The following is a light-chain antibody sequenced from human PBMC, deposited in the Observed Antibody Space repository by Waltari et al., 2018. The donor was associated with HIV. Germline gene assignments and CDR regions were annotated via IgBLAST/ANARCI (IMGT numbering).Light chain of an antibody. CDR1: QSISNY. J-gene: IGKJ3*01. V-gene: IGKV1-39*01. CDR2: AAS. CDR3: QQSFTSFFT. Sequence: DIQMTQSPSSLSASVGDRLTITCRASQSISNYLNWFQKKPGRAHKLLIYAASSLHTGVPSRFSGSGSGTDFTLTISSLQPEDFATYYCQQSFTSFFTFGPGTRVDIK.